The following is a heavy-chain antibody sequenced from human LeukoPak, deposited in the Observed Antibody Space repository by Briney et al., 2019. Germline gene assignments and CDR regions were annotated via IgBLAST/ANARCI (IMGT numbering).Heavy chain of an antibody. D-gene: IGHD2-2*01. CDR1: GFTFSNYD. V-gene: IGHV3-21*06. Sequence: GGSLRLSCAASGFTFSNYDMNWVRQAPAKGLEWISYISRTTTNIYYADSVKGRFTISRDNAQNSLYLQMNSLRAEDTAVYYCARDPQDIVLVPAAYSFDSWGPGTRVTVSS. CDR2: ISRTTTNI. CDR3: ARDPQDIVLVPAAYSFDS. J-gene: IGHJ4*02.